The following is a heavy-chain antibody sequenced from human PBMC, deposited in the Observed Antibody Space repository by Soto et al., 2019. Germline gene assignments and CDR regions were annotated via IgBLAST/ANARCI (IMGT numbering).Heavy chain of an antibody. CDR2: ISSNSNYI. J-gene: IGHJ4*02. CDR1: GFAFNSYS. CDR3: AREVRWLHFSDY. D-gene: IGHD5-12*01. V-gene: IGHV3-21*01. Sequence: PGGSLRLSCAASGFAFNSYSMSWVRQAPGKGLEWVSSISSNSNYIYYADSVKGRFTISRDNAKKSMYLQMNSLRAEDTAVYFCAREVRWLHFSDYWGQGALVTVSS.